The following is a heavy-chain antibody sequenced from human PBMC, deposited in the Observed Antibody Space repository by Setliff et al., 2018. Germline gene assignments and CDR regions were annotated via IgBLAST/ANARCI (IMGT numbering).Heavy chain of an antibody. Sequence: SVKVSCKASGGNFSSYAISWVRQAPGQGLEWMGRIIPIFGTANYAQKFQGRVTITADKSTSTAYMELSSLRSEDTAVYYCAREGLIADTTYYYYYYMDVSGKGTTVTVSS. CDR3: AREGLIADTTYYYYYYMDV. V-gene: IGHV1-69*06. CDR1: GGNFSSYA. J-gene: IGHJ6*03. CDR2: IIPIFGTA. D-gene: IGHD2-21*01.